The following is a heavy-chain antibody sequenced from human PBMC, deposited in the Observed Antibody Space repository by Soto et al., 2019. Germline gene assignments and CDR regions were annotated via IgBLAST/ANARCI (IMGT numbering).Heavy chain of an antibody. CDR1: GGSISSYY. CDR3: ARHRYSYGVYYFDY. V-gene: IGHV4-59*08. CDR2: IYYSGST. D-gene: IGHD5-18*01. J-gene: IGHJ4*02. Sequence: PSETLSLTCTVSGGSISSYYWSWIRQPPGKGLQYIGYIYYSGSTNYNPPLTSRVTISVDTSKNQFSLKLSSVTAADTAVYYCARHRYSYGVYYFDYWGQGTLVTVSS.